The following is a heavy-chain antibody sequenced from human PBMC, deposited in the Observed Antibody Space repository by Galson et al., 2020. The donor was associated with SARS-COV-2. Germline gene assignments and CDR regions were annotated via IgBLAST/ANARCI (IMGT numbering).Heavy chain of an antibody. Sequence: ETSETLSLTCAVYGGSFSGYYWSWIRQPPGKGLEWIGEITHSGSTSYSPSLQGRVSISVDTSKNQFSLKLSSVTAADTAVYYCARGRPSSYGSGSYCLFYYYYGMDVWGQGTTVTVSS. D-gene: IGHD3-10*01. V-gene: IGHV4-34*01. CDR3: ARGRPSSYGSGSYCLFYYYYGMDV. CDR1: GGSFSGYY. CDR2: ITHSGST. J-gene: IGHJ6*02.